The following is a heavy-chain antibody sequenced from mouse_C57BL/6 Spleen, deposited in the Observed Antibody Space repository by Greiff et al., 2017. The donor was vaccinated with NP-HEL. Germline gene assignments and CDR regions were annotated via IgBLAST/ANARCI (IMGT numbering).Heavy chain of an antibody. D-gene: IGHD2-13*01. V-gene: IGHV1-74*01. CDR3: AIARDGDPAWFAY. CDR1: GYTFTSYW. Sequence: QVQLQQPGAELVKPGASVKVSCKASGYTFTSYWMHWVKQRPGQGLEWIGRIHPSDSDTNYNQKFKGKATLTVDKSSSTAYMQLSSLTSEDSAVDYCAIARDGDPAWFAYWGQGTLVTVSA. CDR2: IHPSDSDT. J-gene: IGHJ3*01.